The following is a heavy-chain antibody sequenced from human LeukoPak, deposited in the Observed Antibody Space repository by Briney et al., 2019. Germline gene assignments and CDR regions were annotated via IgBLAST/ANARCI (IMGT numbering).Heavy chain of an antibody. Sequence: TGGSLRLSCAASGFTFSSYWMSWVRQAPGKGLEWVANIKQDGSEKYYVDSVKGRFTISRDNAKNSLYLQMNSLRAKDTAVYYCARARIAARRSFDYWGQGTLVTVSS. D-gene: IGHD6-6*01. V-gene: IGHV3-7*01. J-gene: IGHJ4*02. CDR1: GFTFSSYW. CDR2: IKQDGSEK. CDR3: ARARIAARRSFDY.